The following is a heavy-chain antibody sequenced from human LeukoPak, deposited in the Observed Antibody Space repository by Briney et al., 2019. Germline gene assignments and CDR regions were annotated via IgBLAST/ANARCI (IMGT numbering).Heavy chain of an antibody. CDR2: ISAYNGNT. V-gene: IGHV1-18*01. D-gene: IGHD2-15*01. CDR3: ARGQIGCSGGSCYFYYYYGMDV. CDR1: GYTFTSYG. Sequence: ASVKVSCKASGYTFTSYGISWVRQAPGQGLEWMGWISAYNGNTNYAQKLQGRVTMTTDTSTSTAYMELSSLRSEDTAVYYCARGQIGCSGGSCYFYYYYGMDVWGQGTTVTVSS. J-gene: IGHJ6*02.